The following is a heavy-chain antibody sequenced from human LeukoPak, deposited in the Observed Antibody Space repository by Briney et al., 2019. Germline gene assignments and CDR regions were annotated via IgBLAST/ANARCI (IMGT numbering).Heavy chain of an antibody. CDR1: GGTFSSYA. D-gene: IGHD2-15*01. V-gene: IGHV1-69*13. CDR2: IIPIFGTA. J-gene: IGHJ6*04. Sequence: ASVKVSCKASGGTFSSYAISWVRQAPGQGLEWTGGIIPIFGTANYAQKFQGRVTITADESTSTAYMALSSLRSDDTAVYYCARRGGGYYGMDVWGKGTTVTVSS. CDR3: ARRGGGYYGMDV.